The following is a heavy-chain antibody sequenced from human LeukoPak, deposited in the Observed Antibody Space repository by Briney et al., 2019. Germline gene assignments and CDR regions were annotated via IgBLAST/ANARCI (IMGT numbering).Heavy chain of an antibody. CDR2: LSYDGSNK. J-gene: IGHJ5*02. CDR3: ARTGTSVPDRFDP. Sequence: GGSLRLSCAASGFTFSSYAMHWVRQAPGKGLEWVAVLSYDGSNKYYADSVKGRFTISRDNAKDSLYLQKNSLRAEDTAFYFCARTGTSVPDRFDPWGQGTLVTVSS. V-gene: IGHV3-30*04. D-gene: IGHD1-1*01. CDR1: GFTFSSYA.